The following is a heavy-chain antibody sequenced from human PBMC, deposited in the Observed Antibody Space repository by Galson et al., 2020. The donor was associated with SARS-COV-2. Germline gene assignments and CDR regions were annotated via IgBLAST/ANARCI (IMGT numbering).Heavy chain of an antibody. V-gene: IGHV4-39*01. J-gene: IGHJ4*02. CDR1: GGSISSSSYY. D-gene: IGHD3-22*01. Sequence: SETLSLTCTVSGGSISSSSYYWGWIRQPPGKGLEWIGSIYYSGSTYYNPSLKSRVTISVDTSKNQFSLKLSSVTAADTAGYYCARHRRLGIVVASGYYFDYWGQGTLVTVSS. CDR3: ARHRRLGIVVASGYYFDY. CDR2: IYYSGST.